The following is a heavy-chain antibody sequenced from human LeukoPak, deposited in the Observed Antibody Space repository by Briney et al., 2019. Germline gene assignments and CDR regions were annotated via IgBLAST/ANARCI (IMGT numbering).Heavy chain of an antibody. J-gene: IGHJ4*02. CDR1: GFTFSNYA. D-gene: IGHD6-19*01. CDR3: ARDQGQWAYYFDY. V-gene: IGHV3-23*01. Sequence: GGSLRLSCAASGFTFSNYAMTWVRQAPGKGLEWVSSMSGTGGSTNYADSAKGRFTISRDNSKNTLYLQMNSLRAEDTAVYYCARDQGQWAYYFDYWGQGTLVTVSS. CDR2: MSGTGGST.